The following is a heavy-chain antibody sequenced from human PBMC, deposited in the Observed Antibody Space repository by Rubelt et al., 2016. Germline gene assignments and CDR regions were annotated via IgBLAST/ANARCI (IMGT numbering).Heavy chain of an antibody. V-gene: IGHV2-70*12. CDR3: AHRLEDYYDSSGYYPTTFFNY. CDR2: IDWADDK. Sequence: QITLKESGPALVKPTQTLTLTCAFSGFSLSTSGMCVSWIRQPPGKALEWLARIDWADDKYYSTSLKTRLTISKDTSKNQVVLTMTNMDPVDTATYYCAHRLEDYYDSSGYYPTTFFNYWGQGTLVTVSS. J-gene: IGHJ4*02. D-gene: IGHD3-22*01. CDR1: GFSLSTSGMC.